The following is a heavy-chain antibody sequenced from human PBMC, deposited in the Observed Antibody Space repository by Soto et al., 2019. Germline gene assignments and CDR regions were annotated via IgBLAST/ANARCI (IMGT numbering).Heavy chain of an antibody. CDR3: ASGVVRLGGSSGWPDYAFDV. CDR2: IVPLPGTT. D-gene: IGHD6-19*01. Sequence: QVQLVQSGAAVRKPGSSVKVSCKASGGTFTKYAITWVRQAPRQGLEWMGGIVPLPGTTNYAQKFRGRVTISADESTSTAYLELSSLRSEDTAVYYCASGVVRLGGSSGWPDYAFDVWGQGIMVIVSS. CDR1: GGTFTKYA. V-gene: IGHV1-69*01. J-gene: IGHJ3*01.